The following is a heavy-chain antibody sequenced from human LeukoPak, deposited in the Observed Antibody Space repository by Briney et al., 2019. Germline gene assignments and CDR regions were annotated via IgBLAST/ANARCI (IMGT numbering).Heavy chain of an antibody. CDR1: GGSFSGYY. J-gene: IGHJ4*02. V-gene: IGHV4-34*01. CDR3: ASRDILTGYYRSYAY. CDR2: INHSGST. D-gene: IGHD3-9*01. Sequence: SETLSLTCAVYGGSFSGYYWSWIRQPPGKGLEWIGEINHSGSTNYNPSLKSRVTISVDTSKNQSSLKLSSVTAADTAVYYCASRDILTGYYRSYAYWGQGTLVTVSS.